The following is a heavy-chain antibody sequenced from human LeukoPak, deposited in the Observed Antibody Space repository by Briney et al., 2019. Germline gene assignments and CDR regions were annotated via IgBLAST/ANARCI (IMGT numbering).Heavy chain of an antibody. J-gene: IGHJ4*02. Sequence: GASVKVSCKASGYTFTSYDINWVRQATGQGLEWMVWMNPNSGNTGYAQKFQGRVTITRNTSISTAYMELSSLRSEDTAVYYCARGSYYYDSSGYPYWGQGTLVTVSS. CDR1: GYTFTSYD. D-gene: IGHD3-22*01. CDR2: MNPNSGNT. V-gene: IGHV1-8*03. CDR3: ARGSYYYDSSGYPY.